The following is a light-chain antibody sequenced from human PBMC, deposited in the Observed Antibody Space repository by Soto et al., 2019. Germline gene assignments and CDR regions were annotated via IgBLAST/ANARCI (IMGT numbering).Light chain of an antibody. CDR1: NSDVGGYNY. Sequence: QSVLTQPRSVSGSPGQSVTISCTGTNSDVGGYNYVSWYPQHPGKAPKVIIYDVSQRPSGVPDRFSGSKSRNTASLTISGLPAEDEANYYCCSYAASYTYWVFGGGTKVTVL. CDR3: CSYAASYTYWV. V-gene: IGLV2-11*01. J-gene: IGLJ3*02. CDR2: DVS.